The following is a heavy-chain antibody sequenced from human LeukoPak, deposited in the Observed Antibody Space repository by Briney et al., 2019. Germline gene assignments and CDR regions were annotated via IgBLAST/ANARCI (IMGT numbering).Heavy chain of an antibody. D-gene: IGHD3-3*01. Sequence: GWSLRLSCAASGFTFSDYYMSWIRQAPGKGLEWVSYISSSGSTIYYADSVKGRFTISRDNAKNSLYLQMNSLRAEDTAVYYCARAISYDFWSGYYHAPGYWGQGTVVTVSS. CDR2: ISSSGSTI. J-gene: IGHJ4*02. CDR1: GFTFSDYY. CDR3: ARAISYDFWSGYYHAPGY. V-gene: IGHV3-11*01.